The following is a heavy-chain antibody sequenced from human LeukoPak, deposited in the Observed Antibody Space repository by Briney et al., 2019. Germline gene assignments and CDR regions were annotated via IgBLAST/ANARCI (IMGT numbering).Heavy chain of an antibody. CDR2: ISSSSSYI. J-gene: IGHJ4*02. CDR1: GFTFSSYS. D-gene: IGHD2-15*01. Sequence: PGGSLRLSRAASGFTFSSYSMNWVRQAPGKGLEWVSAISSSSSYIYYADSVKGRFTISRDNAKNTLYLQMNSLRPEDTAVYNCARDKGLVSGGTLDYWGQGTLVTVSS. V-gene: IGHV3-21*01. CDR3: ARDKGLVSGGTLDY.